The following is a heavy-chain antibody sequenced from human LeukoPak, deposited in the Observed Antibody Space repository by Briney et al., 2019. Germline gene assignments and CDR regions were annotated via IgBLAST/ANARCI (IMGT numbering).Heavy chain of an antibody. V-gene: IGHV3-23*01. CDR2: LSGSGGST. CDR1: GFTFSSYA. CDR3: AKGVSPRDH. J-gene: IGHJ4*02. Sequence: GGSLRLSCAASGFTFSSYAMSWVRQAPGKGLQWVSTLSGSGGSTFYADSVKGRFSISRDNSKNTLYLQMNSLRAEDTAVYYCAKGVSPRDHWGQGTLVTVSS. D-gene: IGHD5/OR15-5a*01.